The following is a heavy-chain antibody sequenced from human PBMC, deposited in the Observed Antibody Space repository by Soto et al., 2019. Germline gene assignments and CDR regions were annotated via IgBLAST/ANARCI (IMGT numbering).Heavy chain of an antibody. CDR1: GFTFSSYW. CDR3: AKGDIVVVPAAPWFDP. J-gene: IGHJ5*02. Sequence: GGSLRLSCAASGFTFSSYWMHWVRQAPGKGLVWVSRINPDGSATNYADSVKGRFTISRDNAKNTLYLQMNSLRAEDTAVYYCAKGDIVVVPAAPWFDPWGQGTQVTVSS. D-gene: IGHD2-2*01. V-gene: IGHV3-74*01. CDR2: INPDGSAT.